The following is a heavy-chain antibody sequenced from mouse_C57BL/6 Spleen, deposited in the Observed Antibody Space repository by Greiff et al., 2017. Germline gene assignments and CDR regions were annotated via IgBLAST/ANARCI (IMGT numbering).Heavy chain of an antibody. CDR1: GYSFTGYY. J-gene: IGHJ2*01. V-gene: IGHV1-42*01. D-gene: IGHD2-2*01. Sequence: EVQLQQSGPELVKPGASVKISCKASGYSFTGYYMNWVKQSPEKSLEWIGEINPSTGGTTYNQKFKAKATLTVDKSSSTAYMQLKSLTSEDSAVYYCARGGYGYDGGYYFDYWGQGTTLTVSS. CDR3: ARGGYGYDGGYYFDY. CDR2: INPSTGGT.